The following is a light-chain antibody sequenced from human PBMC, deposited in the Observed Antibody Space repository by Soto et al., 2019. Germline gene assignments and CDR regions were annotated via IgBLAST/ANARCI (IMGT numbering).Light chain of an antibody. V-gene: IGKV1-33*01. Sequence: DIQMTQSPSPLPASVGDRVIITCQASQAISNHLNWYQQKPGRAPKLLIYDTSNLETGVPSRFRGSGGGTDFTFTITSLQPEDFATYFCQQTDKLPRTFGGGTKVDMK. J-gene: IGKJ4*01. CDR1: QAISNH. CDR3: QQTDKLPRT. CDR2: DTS.